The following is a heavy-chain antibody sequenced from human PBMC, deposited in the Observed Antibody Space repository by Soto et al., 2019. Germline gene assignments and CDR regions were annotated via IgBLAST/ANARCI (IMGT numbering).Heavy chain of an antibody. J-gene: IGHJ6*02. CDR1: GGTFSSYA. CDR3: ARVKLGGSPIVVVPAAEYYYYGMDV. D-gene: IGHD2-2*01. CDR2: IIPIFGTA. Sequence: SVKVSCKASGGTFSSYAISWVRQAPGQGLEWMGGIIPIFGTANYAQKFQGRVTITADESTSTAYMELSSLRSEDTAVYYCARVKLGGSPIVVVPAAEYYYYGMDVWGQGTTVTVSS. V-gene: IGHV1-69*13.